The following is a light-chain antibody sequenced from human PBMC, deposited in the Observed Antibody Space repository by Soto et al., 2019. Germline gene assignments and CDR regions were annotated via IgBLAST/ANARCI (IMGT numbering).Light chain of an antibody. V-gene: IGLV2-14*01. Sequence: QSALTQPASVSGSPGQSITISCTGTSSDVGGYNYVSWYQQHPGKAPKIMIYEVSTRPSGVSNRFSGSKSGNTASLTISGLQAEDEADYYCSSYTSSSTPWVFGGGTKLTVL. J-gene: IGLJ3*02. CDR2: EVS. CDR3: SSYTSSSTPWV. CDR1: SSDVGGYNY.